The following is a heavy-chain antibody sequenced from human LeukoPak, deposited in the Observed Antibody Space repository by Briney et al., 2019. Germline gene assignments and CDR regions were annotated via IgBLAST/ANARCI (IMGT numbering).Heavy chain of an antibody. Sequence: SETLSLTCTVSGASISSGTYYWAWIRQPAGKGLEWIGRTYVSGSSDYNPSLKSRVTISVDTSKNQFSLKLSSVTAADTAVYYCARLDDYGGKVGTWGQGTLVTVSS. CDR3: ARLDDYGGKVGT. CDR2: TYVSGSS. D-gene: IGHD4-23*01. J-gene: IGHJ5*02. CDR1: GASISSGTYY. V-gene: IGHV4-61*02.